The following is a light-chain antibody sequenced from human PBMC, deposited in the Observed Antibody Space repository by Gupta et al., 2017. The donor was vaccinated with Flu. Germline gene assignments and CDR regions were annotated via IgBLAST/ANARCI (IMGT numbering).Light chain of an antibody. J-gene: IGLJ1*01. Sequence: QSVLTQPPSASASPGQRVTISCSGSRSNIGNNPVNWYQQLPGTAPNLLIYSNSLRPVGVPDRFFASKSGTSASLAISGLQAEDEADYYCAAWDDTRNGHVFGTGTKVTV. V-gene: IGLV1-44*01. CDR1: RSNIGNNP. CDR3: AAWDDTRNGHV. CDR2: SNS.